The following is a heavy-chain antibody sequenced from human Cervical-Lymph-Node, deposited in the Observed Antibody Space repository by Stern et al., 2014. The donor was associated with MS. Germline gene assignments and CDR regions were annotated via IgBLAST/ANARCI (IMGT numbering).Heavy chain of an antibody. D-gene: IGHD1-1*01. CDR2: ITNVGST. Sequence: EGQLVESGGGVIQPGGSLRLSCTASGFTVSRDYMTCVLQAPGKGLEWVSLITNVGSTFYTDSVKGRFTISRDDSKNTVYLHMTSLRAEDTAMYYCARDTSSPERSDWWGQGTLVTVSS. CDR1: GFTVSRDY. V-gene: IGHV3-53*01. J-gene: IGHJ4*02. CDR3: ARDTSSPERSDW.